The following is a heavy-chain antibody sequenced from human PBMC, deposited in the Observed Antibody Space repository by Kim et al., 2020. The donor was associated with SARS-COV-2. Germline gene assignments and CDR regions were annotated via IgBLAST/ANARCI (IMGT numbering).Heavy chain of an antibody. CDR1: GGSISSGDYY. J-gene: IGHJ6*02. CDR2: IYYSGST. Sequence: SETLSLTCTVSGGSISSGDYYWSWIRQPPGKGLEWIGYIYYSGSTYYNPSLKSRVTISVDTSKNQFSLKLSSVTAADTAVYYCARDHCSGGSCYSYGMDVWGQGTTVTFSS. V-gene: IGHV4-30-4*01. CDR3: ARDHCSGGSCYSYGMDV. D-gene: IGHD2-15*01.